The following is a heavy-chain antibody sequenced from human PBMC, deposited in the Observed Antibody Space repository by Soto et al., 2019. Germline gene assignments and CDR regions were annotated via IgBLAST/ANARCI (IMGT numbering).Heavy chain of an antibody. D-gene: IGHD3-3*01. V-gene: IGHV5-51*01. J-gene: IGHJ6*02. CDR3: ARRLGYRGVVNYGMDV. CDR1: GYIFSTYW. Sequence: PGESLKISCKGSGYIFSTYWIGWVRQMPGKGLEWMGIIYPGDSNTIYSPSFQGQVTISADKSISTAYLQWSSLKASDTAMYYCARRLGYRGVVNYGMDVWGQGTTVTVSS. CDR2: IYPGDSNT.